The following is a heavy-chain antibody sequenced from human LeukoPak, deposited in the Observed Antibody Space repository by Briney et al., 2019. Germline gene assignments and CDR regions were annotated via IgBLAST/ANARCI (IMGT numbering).Heavy chain of an antibody. D-gene: IGHD3-22*01. V-gene: IGHV4-39*07. CDR1: GGSISSSSYY. CDR3: AREAYDSSGYYLDY. CDR2: IYYSGST. Sequence: PSETLSLTCTVSGGSISSSSYYWGWIRQPPGKGLEWIGSIYYSGSTYYNPSLKSRVTISVDTSKNQFSLKLTSVTAADTAVYYCAREAYDSSGYYLDYWGQGTLVTVSS. J-gene: IGHJ4*02.